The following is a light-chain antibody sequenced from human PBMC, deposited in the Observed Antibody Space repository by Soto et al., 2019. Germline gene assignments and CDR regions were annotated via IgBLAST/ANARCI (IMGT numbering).Light chain of an antibody. CDR3: QQYGSSPWT. Sequence: EIVLTQSPGTLSLSPGERATLSCRASQSVSSNYLAWYQQKPGQAPSPLIYGATSRATGIPARFSGSGAGTDFTLPISSPESEDVAVYYCQQYGSSPWTFGRGTKVEIK. J-gene: IGKJ1*01. CDR2: GAT. CDR1: QSVSSNY. V-gene: IGKV3-20*01.